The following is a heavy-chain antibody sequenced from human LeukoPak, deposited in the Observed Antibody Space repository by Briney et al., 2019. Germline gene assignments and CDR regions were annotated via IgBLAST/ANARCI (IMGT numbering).Heavy chain of an antibody. CDR3: ARVRVPAAIRDAFGI. Sequence: SVKVSCKASGFTFTSSAVQWVRQARGQRLEWIGWIVVGSGNTNYAQKFQERVTITRDTSTSTVYMELSSLRSEDTAVYYCARVRVPAAIRDAFGIWGQGTMVTVSS. CDR1: GFTFTSSA. D-gene: IGHD2-2*01. J-gene: IGHJ3*02. CDR2: IVVGSGNT. V-gene: IGHV1-58*01.